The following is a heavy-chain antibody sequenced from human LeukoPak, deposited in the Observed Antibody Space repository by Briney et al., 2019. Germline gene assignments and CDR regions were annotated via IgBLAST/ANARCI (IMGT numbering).Heavy chain of an antibody. CDR2: IIPSGGST. J-gene: IGHJ4*02. CDR3: AREAKRYYDSSGYNFGY. Sequence: GGSLRLSCAASGFTFSSYAMSWVRQAPGKGLEWVSAIIPSGGSTYYADSVKGRFTISRDNSKNTLYLLMNSLRAEDTAVYYCAREAKRYYDSSGYNFGYWGQGTLVTVSS. D-gene: IGHD3-22*01. CDR1: GFTFSSYA. V-gene: IGHV3-23*01.